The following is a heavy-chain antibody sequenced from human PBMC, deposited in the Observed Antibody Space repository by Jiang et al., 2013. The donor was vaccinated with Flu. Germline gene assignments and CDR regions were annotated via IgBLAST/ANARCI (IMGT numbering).Heavy chain of an antibody. D-gene: IGHD2-2*01. V-gene: IGHV1-69*04. Sequence: SSVKVSCKASGGTFSSYAISWVRQAPGQGLEWMGGIIPILGIANYAQKFQGRVTITADKSTSTAYMELSSLRSEDTAVYYCARDSSGRDCSSTSCYADDAFDIWGQGTIVTVSS. CDR2: IIPILGIA. CDR3: ARDSSGRDCSSTSCYADDAFDI. CDR1: GGTFSSYA. J-gene: IGHJ3*02.